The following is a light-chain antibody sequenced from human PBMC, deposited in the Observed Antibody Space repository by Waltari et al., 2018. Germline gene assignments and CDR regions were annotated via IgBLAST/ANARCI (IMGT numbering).Light chain of an antibody. V-gene: IGKV1-39*01. CDR1: QSVSTY. CDR2: AAS. J-gene: IGKJ2*01. CDR3: QQYYSYPYT. Sequence: DIQMTQSPSSLSASVVGRVTITCRASQSVSTYLNWYQQKPGKAPKLLIYAASSLQSGVPSRFSGDGSGTDFTLTISSLQPEDFATYYCQQYYSYPYTFGQGTKLEIK.